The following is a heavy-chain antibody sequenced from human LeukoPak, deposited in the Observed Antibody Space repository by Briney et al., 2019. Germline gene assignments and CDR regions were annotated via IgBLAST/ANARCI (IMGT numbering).Heavy chain of an antibody. V-gene: IGHV3-23*01. CDR1: GFTFSSYA. D-gene: IGHD2-2*01. CDR3: SKGADCSSTSFPPAPYYYYYCMDF. J-gene: IGHJ6*03. CDR2: ISGSGGTT. Sequence: GGSLRLSCAASGFTFSSYAMSWVRQAPGKGLEWVSAISGSGGTTYYAASVKGRFTISRDNSKNSLYLQSNSLRAEDTAVYYCSKGADCSSTSFPPAPYYYYYCMDFWGKGTTVTVSS.